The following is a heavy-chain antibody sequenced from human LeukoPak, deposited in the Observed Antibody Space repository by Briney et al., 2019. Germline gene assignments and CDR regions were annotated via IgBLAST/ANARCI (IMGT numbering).Heavy chain of an antibody. V-gene: IGHV3-30*02. Sequence: GGSLSLSCAASGLTFSSYGMHWVRQAPGKGLGWVAFLRYDGSNKYYADSAKGRFTISRDNSKNTLYLQMNSLRAEDTAVYYCARDSSPCYDSSGYYYYFDYWGQGTLVTVSS. CDR1: GLTFSSYG. CDR2: LRYDGSNK. CDR3: ARDSSPCYDSSGYYYYFDY. D-gene: IGHD3-22*01. J-gene: IGHJ4*02.